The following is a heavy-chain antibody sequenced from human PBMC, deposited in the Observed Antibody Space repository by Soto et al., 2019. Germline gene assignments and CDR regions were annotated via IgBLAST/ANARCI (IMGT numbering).Heavy chain of an antibody. CDR3: ARGTGAASENTIDY. D-gene: IGHD1-1*01. CDR1: GYTFTGYY. CDR2: INPSDGRT. Sequence: GASVKVTCKASGYTFTGYYMHWVRQAPGQGLEWMGMINPSDGRTNYAQKFQGRVTMTRDTSTSTVYMEVSSLTSEDTAVYYCARGTGAASENTIDYWGQGTLATVSS. J-gene: IGHJ4*02. V-gene: IGHV1-46*01.